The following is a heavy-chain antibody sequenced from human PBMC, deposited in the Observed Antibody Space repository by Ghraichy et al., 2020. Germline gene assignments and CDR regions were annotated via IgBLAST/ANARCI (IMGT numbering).Heavy chain of an antibody. V-gene: IGHV3-23*01. Sequence: GESLNISCAASGFTFSTYAMNWVRQAPGKGLEWVSGISNSGGSTYYADSVKGRFTISRDNSENTLFLQMNSLRAEDTAVYYCAKDRCGGNCYFDYWGQGTLVTVSS. CDR3: AKDRCGGNCYFDY. CDR1: GFTFSTYA. D-gene: IGHD2-21*02. CDR2: ISNSGGST. J-gene: IGHJ4*02.